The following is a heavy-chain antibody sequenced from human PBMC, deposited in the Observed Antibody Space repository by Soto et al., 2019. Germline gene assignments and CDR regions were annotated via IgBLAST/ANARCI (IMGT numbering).Heavy chain of an antibody. D-gene: IGHD2-2*01. CDR2: IYYSGST. Sequence: QVQLQESGPGLVKPSQTLSLTCTVSGGSISSGGYYWSWIRQHPGKGLEWIGYIYYSGSTYYNPSLKRRVTISVDTSKNQFSLKLSSVTAADTAVYYCASLPLGYCSSTSCPPDYWGQGTLVTVSS. J-gene: IGHJ4*02. CDR1: GGSISSGGYY. CDR3: ASLPLGYCSSTSCPPDY. V-gene: IGHV4-31*03.